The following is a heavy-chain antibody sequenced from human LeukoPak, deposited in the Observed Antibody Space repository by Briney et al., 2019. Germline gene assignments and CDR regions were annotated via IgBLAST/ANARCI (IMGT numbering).Heavy chain of an antibody. D-gene: IGHD2-2*01. CDR3: ARGYCSSTSCPKYHYYYYMDV. V-gene: IGHV1-2*02. Sequence: GASVKVSCKASGYTFTSYAMNWVRQAPGQGLEWMGWINPNSGGTNYAQKFQGRVTMTRDTSISTAYMELSRLRSDDTAVYYCARGYCSSTSCPKYHYYYYMDVWGKGTTVTVSS. J-gene: IGHJ6*03. CDR2: INPNSGGT. CDR1: GYTFTSYA.